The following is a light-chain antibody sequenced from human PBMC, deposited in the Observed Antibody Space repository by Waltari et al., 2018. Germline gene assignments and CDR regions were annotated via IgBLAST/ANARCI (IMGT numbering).Light chain of an antibody. J-gene: IGLJ3*02. CDR3: QSYDTSLTVV. V-gene: IGLV1-40*01. Sequence: WYHQVPRTAPKLLIYGSTSRPLGVPDRFFGSTSGTSASLTITGLQAEDEGDYYCQSYDTSLTVVFGGGTKLTVL. CDR2: GST.